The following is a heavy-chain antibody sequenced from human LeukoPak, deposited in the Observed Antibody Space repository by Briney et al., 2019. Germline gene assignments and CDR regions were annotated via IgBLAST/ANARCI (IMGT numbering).Heavy chain of an antibody. CDR3: ARVGSIRVAVAGPVDY. D-gene: IGHD6-19*01. J-gene: IGHJ4*02. CDR2: INPNSGGT. Sequence: GASVKVSCKASGYTFTGYYMHWVRQAPGQGLEWMGWINPNSGGTNYAQKFQGRVTMTRDTSISTAYMELSRLRSDDTAAYYCARVGSIRVAVAGPVDYWGQGTLVTVSS. CDR1: GYTFTGYY. V-gene: IGHV1-2*02.